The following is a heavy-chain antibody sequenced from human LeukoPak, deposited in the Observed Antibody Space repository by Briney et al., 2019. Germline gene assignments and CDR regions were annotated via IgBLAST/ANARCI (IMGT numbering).Heavy chain of an antibody. Sequence: PGGSLRLSCEASGLTFSSYGMSWVRQAPGKGLEWVSAISGSGGSTYYADSVKGRFTISRDNSKNTLYLQMNSLRAEDTAVYYCAKAVAAAGPNHDAFDIWGQGTMVTVSS. J-gene: IGHJ3*02. V-gene: IGHV3-23*01. CDR2: ISGSGGST. D-gene: IGHD6-13*01. CDR1: GLTFSSYG. CDR3: AKAVAAAGPNHDAFDI.